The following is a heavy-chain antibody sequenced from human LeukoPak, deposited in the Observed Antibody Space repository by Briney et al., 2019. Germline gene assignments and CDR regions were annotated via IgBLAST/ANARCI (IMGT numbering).Heavy chain of an antibody. D-gene: IGHD1-26*01. CDR3: ARGTERGYFDY. V-gene: IGHV4-34*01. CDR2: IYHSGST. Sequence: SETLSLTCAVYGGSFSGYYWSWIRQPPGKGLEWIGEIYHSGSTNYNPSLKSRVTISVDKFKNQFSLKLSSVTAADTAVYYCARGTERGYFDYWGQGTLVTVSS. J-gene: IGHJ4*02. CDR1: GGSFSGYY.